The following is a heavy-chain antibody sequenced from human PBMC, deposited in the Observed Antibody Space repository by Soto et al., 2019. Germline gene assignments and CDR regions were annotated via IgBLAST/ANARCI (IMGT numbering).Heavy chain of an antibody. CDR1: GDSVSGNSAA. J-gene: IGHJ4*02. Sequence: PSQTLSLTCAISGDSVSGNSAAWNWIRQSPSRGLEWLGRTYYRSKWYNDYAVSVKSRITVTPDTSKNQFSPHLNSVTPEDTAVYYCARESQSYESSDSYFDYWGQGALVTVSS. V-gene: IGHV6-1*01. CDR3: ARESQSYESSDSYFDY. D-gene: IGHD3-22*01. CDR2: TYYRSKWYN.